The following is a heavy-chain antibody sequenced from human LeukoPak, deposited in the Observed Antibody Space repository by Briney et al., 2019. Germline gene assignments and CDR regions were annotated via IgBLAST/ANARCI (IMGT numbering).Heavy chain of an antibody. J-gene: IGHJ3*02. V-gene: IGHV4-59*01. CDR2: IYYSGST. Sequence: PSETLSLTCTVSGGSISSYYWSWIRQPPGKGLEWIGYIYYSGSTNYNPSLKSRVTISVDTSKNQFSLKLSSVTAADTAVYYCARDHEQDAFDIWGQGTMVTVSS. D-gene: IGHD6-13*01. CDR3: ARDHEQDAFDI. CDR1: GGSISSYY.